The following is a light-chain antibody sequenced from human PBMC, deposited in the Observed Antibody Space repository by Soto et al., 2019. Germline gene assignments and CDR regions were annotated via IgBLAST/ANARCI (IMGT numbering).Light chain of an antibody. Sequence: QSALTQPPSASGSPGQSVTISCTGTSSDVGAYKYVSWYQQYPGKAPKLMIYEVTKRPSGVPARFSGPKSGNTASLTVSGLQAEDEADYYCTSYVGNDIWVFGGGTKLTVL. CDR2: EVT. CDR1: SSDVGAYKY. V-gene: IGLV2-8*01. CDR3: TSYVGNDIWV. J-gene: IGLJ3*02.